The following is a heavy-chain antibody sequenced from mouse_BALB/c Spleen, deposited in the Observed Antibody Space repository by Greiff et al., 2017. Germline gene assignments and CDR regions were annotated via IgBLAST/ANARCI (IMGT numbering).Heavy chain of an antibody. CDR2: ISSGGSYT. Sequence: VHVKQSGGDLVKPGGSLKLSCAASGFTFSSYGMSWVRQTPDKRLEWVATISSGGSYTYYPDSVKGRFTISRDNAKNTLYLQMSSLKSEDTAMYYCARPYRYDRDAMDYWGQGTSVTVSS. J-gene: IGHJ4*01. V-gene: IGHV5-6*01. D-gene: IGHD2-14*01. CDR1: GFTFSSYG. CDR3: ARPYRYDRDAMDY.